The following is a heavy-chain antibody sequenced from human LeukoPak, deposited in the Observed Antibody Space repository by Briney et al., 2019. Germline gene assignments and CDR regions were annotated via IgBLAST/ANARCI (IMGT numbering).Heavy chain of an antibody. CDR2: IASDGGAK. CDR3: AREATRGQWYFDH. V-gene: IGHV3-30*03. J-gene: IGHJ4*02. D-gene: IGHD6-19*01. Sequence: GGSLRLSCVASGFSFSNHGMHWVRQAPGKGLEWVSVIASDGGAKFYADSVKGRFTLSRDNSKNMFFLQMNFLTVEDTAIYYCAREATRGQWYFDHWGQGTPVTVSS. CDR1: GFSFSNHG.